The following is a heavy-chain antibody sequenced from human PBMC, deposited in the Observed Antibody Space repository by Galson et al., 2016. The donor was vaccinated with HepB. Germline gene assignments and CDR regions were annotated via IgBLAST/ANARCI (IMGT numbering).Heavy chain of an antibody. CDR2: ISWDSLSI. D-gene: IGHD6-13*01. CDR3: AKDRGYITSYLGIPGGMDV. V-gene: IGHV3-9*01. CDR1: GFTFHDYA. J-gene: IGHJ6*04. Sequence: SLRLSCAASGFTFHDYAMHWVRQVPGKGLEWVSGISWDSLSIGYADSVKGRFTISRDNAKNSLYLQMNSLRAEDTALYYCAKDRGYITSYLGIPGGMDVWGRGTTGTVSS.